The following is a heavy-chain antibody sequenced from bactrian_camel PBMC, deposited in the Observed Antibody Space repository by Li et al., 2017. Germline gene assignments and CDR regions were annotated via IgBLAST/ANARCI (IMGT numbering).Heavy chain of an antibody. CDR1: ADTYESHPSNHKATDGSADC. J-gene: IGHJ4*01. CDR2: LDVDGTT. D-gene: IGHD8*01. Sequence: HVQLVESGGDSVQAGGSLTLSCLATADTYESHPSNHKATDGSADCMAWFRQPPGRERELVATLDVDGTTTYADSVKGRFTISRGNAKETISLQMNNLQSEDTALYYCVTGYKSAERKANFWGQGTQVTVS. V-gene: IGHV3S53*01. CDR3: VTGYKSAERKANF.